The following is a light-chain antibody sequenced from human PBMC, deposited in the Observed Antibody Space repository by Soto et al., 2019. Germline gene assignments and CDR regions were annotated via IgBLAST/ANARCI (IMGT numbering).Light chain of an antibody. V-gene: IGLV2-11*01. CDR1: SSDVGDYNY. J-gene: IGLJ3*02. CDR3: CSFAGSYTLWV. Sequence: QSALTQPRSVSGSPGQSVTISCTGTSSDVGDYNYVSWYQQYPGKAPKLVIYDVSKRPSGVPDRFSGSKSGNTASLTISGLQSEDEADYYCCSFAGSYTLWVFVGGIKLTVL. CDR2: DVS.